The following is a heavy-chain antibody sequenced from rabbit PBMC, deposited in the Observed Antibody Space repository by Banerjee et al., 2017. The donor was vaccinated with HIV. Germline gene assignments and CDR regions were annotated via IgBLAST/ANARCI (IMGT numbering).Heavy chain of an antibody. CDR2: INTSSGNT. V-gene: IGHV1S45*01. J-gene: IGHJ4*01. Sequence: QEHLEESGGDLVKPEGSLTLTCTASGFSFSSKYVMCWVRQAPGKGLEWIGCINTSSGNTVYASWVNGRFTISDHNAQNTLYLQLNSLTAADTASYFCARDLAGVIGWNFNLWGPGTLVTVS. CDR3: ARDLAGVIGWNFNL. D-gene: IGHD4-1*01. CDR1: GFSFSSKYV.